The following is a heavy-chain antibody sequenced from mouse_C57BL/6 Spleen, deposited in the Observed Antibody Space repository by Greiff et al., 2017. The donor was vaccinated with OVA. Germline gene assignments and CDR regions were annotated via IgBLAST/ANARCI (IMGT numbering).Heavy chain of an antibody. Sequence: QVQLQQSGPGLVQPSQSLSITCTVSGFSLTSYGVHWVRQSPGKGLEWLGVIWRGGSTDYNAAFISRLSISKDNSKSQVFFKMNSLQADDTAIYYCARPTVVADYAMDYWGQGTSVTVSS. CDR2: IWRGGST. V-gene: IGHV2-2*01. J-gene: IGHJ4*01. CDR1: GFSLTSYG. CDR3: ARPTVVADYAMDY. D-gene: IGHD1-1*01.